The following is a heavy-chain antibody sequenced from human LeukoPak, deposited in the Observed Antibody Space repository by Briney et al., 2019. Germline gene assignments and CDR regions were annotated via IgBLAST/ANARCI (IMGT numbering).Heavy chain of an antibody. J-gene: IGHJ4*02. Sequence: GASVKVSCKASGGTFSSYAISWVRQAPGQGLEWMGGIIPIFGTANYAQKFQGRVTITADKSTSTAYMELSSLRSEDTAVYYCARVEVFTIFGVVSPAPDYWGQGTLVTVSS. CDR3: ARVEVFTIFGVVSPAPDY. V-gene: IGHV1-69*06. CDR2: IIPIFGTA. D-gene: IGHD3-3*01. CDR1: GGTFSSYA.